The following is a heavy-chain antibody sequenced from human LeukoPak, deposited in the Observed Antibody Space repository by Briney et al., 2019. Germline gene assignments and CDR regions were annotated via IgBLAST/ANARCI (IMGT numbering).Heavy chain of an antibody. CDR1: GFTFSSYS. CDR3: ARRGAMVRGSIDY. D-gene: IGHD3-10*01. CDR2: ISSSSSTI. V-gene: IGHV3-48*04. Sequence: PGGSLRLSCAASGFTFSSYSMNWVRQAPGKGLEWVSSISSSSSTIYYADSVKGRFTISRDNAKNSLYLQMNSLRAEDTAVYYCARRGAMVRGSIDYWGQGTLVTVSS. J-gene: IGHJ4*02.